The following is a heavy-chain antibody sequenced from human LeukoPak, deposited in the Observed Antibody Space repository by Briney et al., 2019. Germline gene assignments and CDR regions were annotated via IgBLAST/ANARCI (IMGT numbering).Heavy chain of an antibody. V-gene: IGHV3-30-3*01. J-gene: IGHJ4*02. CDR3: ASTSQYGDHDY. Sequence: GGSLRLSCAASGFTFSSYAMHWVRQAPGKGLEWVAVISYDGSNKYYADSVKGRFTISRDNSKNTLYLQMNSLRAEDTAVYYCASTSQYGDHDYWGQGTLVTVSS. CDR2: ISYDGSNK. CDR1: GFTFSSYA. D-gene: IGHD4-17*01.